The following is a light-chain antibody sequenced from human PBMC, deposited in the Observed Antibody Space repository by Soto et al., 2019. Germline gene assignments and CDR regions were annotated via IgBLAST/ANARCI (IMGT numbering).Light chain of an antibody. CDR2: AAS. CDR3: QHYISYSGT. V-gene: IGKV1-17*01. Sequence: IQMTKSTSSLSASVGDRVTITCRASQDIRNDLGWYQQKSGKAPKRLIYAASSLQSGVPSRFSGSASGTEFTLTISGLQPDDFAIYYCQHYISYSGTFGQGTKVDIK. CDR1: QDIRND. J-gene: IGKJ1*01.